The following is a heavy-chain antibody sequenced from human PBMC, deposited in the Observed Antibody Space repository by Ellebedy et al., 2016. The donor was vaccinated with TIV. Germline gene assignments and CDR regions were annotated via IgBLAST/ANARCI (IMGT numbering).Heavy chain of an antibody. CDR2: ISGSGGGST. CDR3: ARGGLNYFDY. CDR1: GFTFTSYA. Sequence: GESLKISXAASGFTFTSYAMSWVRQAPGKGLQLVSAISGSGGGSTYYADSVKGRFTISRDNSKDTLYLQMNSLRAEDTALYYCARGGLNYFDYWGQGTLVTVSS. J-gene: IGHJ4*02. V-gene: IGHV3-23*01. D-gene: IGHD5-12*01.